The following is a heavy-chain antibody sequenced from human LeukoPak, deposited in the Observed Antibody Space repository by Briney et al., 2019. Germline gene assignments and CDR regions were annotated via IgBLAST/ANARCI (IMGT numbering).Heavy chain of an antibody. V-gene: IGHV1-18*01. CDR2: ISAYNGNT. J-gene: IGHJ5*02. D-gene: IGHD3-22*01. Sequence: ASVKVSCKASGYTFTSYGISWVRQAPGQGLEWMGWISAYNGNTNYAQKLQGRVTMTTDTSTSTAYMELRSLRSDDTAVYYCARQSYYYDSSGYSNWLDPWGQGTLVTASS. CDR3: ARQSYYYDSSGYSNWLDP. CDR1: GYTFTSYG.